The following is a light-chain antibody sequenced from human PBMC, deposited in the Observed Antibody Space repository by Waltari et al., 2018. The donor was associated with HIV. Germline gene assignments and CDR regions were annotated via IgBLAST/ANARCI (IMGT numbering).Light chain of an antibody. CDR2: WAS. V-gene: IGKV4-1*01. Sequence: DIVMTQSPDSLAVSLGERATINCESSQSVLYSSDKKNYLAWYQQKSGQPPKVLIYWASTRESGVPGRFSGSGSGTDFTLTISSLQAEDVAVYYCQQYYSTPWTFGQGTKVEIK. CDR3: QQYYSTPWT. CDR1: QSVLYSSDKKNY. J-gene: IGKJ1*01.